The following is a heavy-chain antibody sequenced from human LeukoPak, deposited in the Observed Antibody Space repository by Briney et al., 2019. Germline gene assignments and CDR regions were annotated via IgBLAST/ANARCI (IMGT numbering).Heavy chain of an antibody. CDR3: ARGDHSSGPPRMDY. CDR2: IYYSGST. J-gene: IGHJ4*02. D-gene: IGHD3-22*01. V-gene: IGHV4-30-4*01. Sequence: SETLSLTCTVSGGSISSGDYYWSWIRQPPGKGLEWIGYIYYSGSTYYNSSLKSRVTISVDTSKNQFSLKLSSVTAADTAVYYCARGDHSSGPPRMDYWGQGTLVTVSS. CDR1: GGSISSGDYY.